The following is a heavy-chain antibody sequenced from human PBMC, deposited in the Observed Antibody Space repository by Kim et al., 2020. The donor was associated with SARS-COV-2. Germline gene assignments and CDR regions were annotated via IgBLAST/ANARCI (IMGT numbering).Heavy chain of an antibody. V-gene: IGHV3-72*01. CDR1: GFTFSDHY. Sequence: GGSLRLSCAASGFTFSDHYMDWVRQAPGKGLEWVGRIRNKPNSYSTEYAASVKGRFTISRDDSKNSLHLQMNSLKTEDTAVYYCTRCAYSFEGGDVWGQGTMVTVSS. D-gene: IGHD5-18*01. J-gene: IGHJ3*01. CDR2: IRNKPNSYST. CDR3: TRCAYSFEGGDV.